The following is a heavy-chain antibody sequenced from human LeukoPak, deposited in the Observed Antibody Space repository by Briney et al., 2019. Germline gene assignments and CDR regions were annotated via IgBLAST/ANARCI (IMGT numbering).Heavy chain of an antibody. CDR1: GFSFSTAW. CDR3: TRDFVF. D-gene: IGHD3-3*01. CDR2: INQDGSVK. V-gene: IGHV3-7*01. Sequence: GGSLRLSCVASGFSFSTAWMSWVRQAPGKGLEWVGNINQDGSVKHYVDSVRGRFTISRDNARNSVYLQMSALRVEDTAVYYCTRDFVFCGQGSLVTASS. J-gene: IGHJ4*02.